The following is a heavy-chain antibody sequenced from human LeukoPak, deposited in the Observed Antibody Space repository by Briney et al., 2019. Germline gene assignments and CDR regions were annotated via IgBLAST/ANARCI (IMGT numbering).Heavy chain of an antibody. V-gene: IGHV4-39*01. Sequence: SSETLSLTCTVSGGSISSSSYYWGWIRQPPGKGLEWIGSIYYSGSTYYNPSLKSRVTISVDTSKNQFSLKLSSVTAADTAVYYCARLRLYYYDSSGYSPLCFDYWGQGTLVTVSS. D-gene: IGHD3-22*01. CDR1: GGSISSSSYY. CDR2: IYYSGST. CDR3: ARLRLYYYDSSGYSPLCFDY. J-gene: IGHJ4*02.